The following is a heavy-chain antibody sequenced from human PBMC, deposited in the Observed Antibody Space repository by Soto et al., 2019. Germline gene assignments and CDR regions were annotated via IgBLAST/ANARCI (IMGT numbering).Heavy chain of an antibody. V-gene: IGHV4-30-2*01. CDR3: ARYSGYFGYYDF. J-gene: IGHJ4*02. CDR2: IFYSGST. Sequence: TSETLSLTCAVSGDSLSSSGYSWNWIRQPPGKGLEWLGSIFYSGSTYYNPSLKSRVTLSIDRSKIQFSLNLTSVTAADTAIYYCARYSGYFGYYDFWGQGTLVTVSS. CDR1: GDSLSSSGYS. D-gene: IGHD5-12*01.